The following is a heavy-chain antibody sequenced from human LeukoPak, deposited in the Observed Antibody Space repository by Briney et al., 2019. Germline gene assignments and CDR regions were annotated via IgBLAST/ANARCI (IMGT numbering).Heavy chain of an antibody. D-gene: IGHD2-15*01. CDR3: ARGAWATRLAS. CDR2: IYESGTT. CDR1: GESLNSYY. V-gene: IGHV4-34*01. Sequence: SETLSLTCAVYGESLNSYYWSWVRQPPGEGLEWIGEIYESGTTKYNPSLKSRVAISMVPSKQQFSLRLSSVTAADTAVYYCARGAWATRLASWGREPQSSCPQ. J-gene: IGHJ4*02.